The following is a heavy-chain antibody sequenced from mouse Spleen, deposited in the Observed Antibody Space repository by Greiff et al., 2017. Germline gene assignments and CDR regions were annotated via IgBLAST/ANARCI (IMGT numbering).Heavy chain of an antibody. Sequence: QVQLQQPGAELVKPGASVKLSCKASGYTFTSYWMQWVKQRPGQGLEWIGEIDPSDSYTNYNQKFKGKATLTVDTSSSTAYMQLSSLTSEDSAVYYCARLGVTTTGFAYWGQGTLVTVSA. CDR2: IDPSDSYT. D-gene: IGHD2-2*01. CDR3: ARLGVTTTGFAY. CDR1: GYTFTSYW. J-gene: IGHJ3*01. V-gene: IGHV1-50*01.